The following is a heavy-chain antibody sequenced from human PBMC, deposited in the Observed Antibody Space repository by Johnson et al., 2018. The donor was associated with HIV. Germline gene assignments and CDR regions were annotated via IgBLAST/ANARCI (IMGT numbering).Heavy chain of an antibody. CDR2: ISSNGGST. CDR3: ARGRPWGWELRRDAFDI. V-gene: IGHV3-64*01. Sequence: VQLVESGGGLVQPGGSLRLSCAASGFIFSSYAMHWVRQGPGKRLEFVSAISSNGGSTYYANSVKGIFTISRDNSKNTLYLQMNSLRDEDTALYYCARGRPWGWELRRDAFDIWGQGTVVTVSS. CDR1: GFIFSSYA. J-gene: IGHJ3*02. D-gene: IGHD3-16*01.